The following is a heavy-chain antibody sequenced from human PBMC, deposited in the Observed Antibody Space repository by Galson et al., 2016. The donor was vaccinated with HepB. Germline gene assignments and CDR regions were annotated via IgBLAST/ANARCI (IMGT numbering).Heavy chain of an antibody. CDR3: ARYTPRVRGFVLGFDN. J-gene: IGHJ4*02. Sequence: SETLSLTCTVSGGSISSYYWSWIRQPPGKGLEWLGYIPSRGSTNYNPSLKSRVTISVDTSKNQFSLKVRSVTAADPAVYYCARYTPRVRGFVLGFDNWVQGTLVTVSS. CDR2: IPSRGST. CDR1: GGSISSYY. V-gene: IGHV4-59*01. D-gene: IGHD3-10*01.